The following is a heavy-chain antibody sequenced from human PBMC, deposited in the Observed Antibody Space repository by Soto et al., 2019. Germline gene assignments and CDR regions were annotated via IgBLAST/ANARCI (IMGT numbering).Heavy chain of an antibody. J-gene: IGHJ4*02. CDR2: ISGSGGST. D-gene: IGHD5-18*01. CDR1: GFTFSSYA. CDR3: AKDLGYSYDSPIDY. Sequence: GGSLRLSCAASGFTFSSYAMSWVRQAPGKGLEWVSAISGSGGSTYYADSVKGRFTISRDNSKNTLYLQMNSLRAEDTAVYYCAKDLGYSYDSPIDYWGQGTLVTVSS. V-gene: IGHV3-23*01.